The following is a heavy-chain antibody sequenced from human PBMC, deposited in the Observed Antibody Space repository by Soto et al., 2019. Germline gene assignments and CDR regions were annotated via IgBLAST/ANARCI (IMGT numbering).Heavy chain of an antibody. V-gene: IGHV4-39*01. Sequence: SETLSLTCTVSGGSISSRSYYWGWIRQPPGKGLEWIGGIYYSGSAYYNPSHQSRVTMSVDTSKNQLSLTLSSVTAADTAVYYCARHGPLGDHYYYYYGMDVWGQGTTVTVSS. J-gene: IGHJ6*02. CDR2: IYYSGSA. CDR1: GGSISSRSYY. D-gene: IGHD4-17*01. CDR3: ARHGPLGDHYYYYYGMDV.